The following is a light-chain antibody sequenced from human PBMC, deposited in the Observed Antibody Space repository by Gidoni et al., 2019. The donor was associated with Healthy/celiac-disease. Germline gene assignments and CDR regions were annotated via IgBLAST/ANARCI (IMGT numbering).Light chain of an antibody. CDR1: QSISSW. CDR2: KAS. J-gene: IGKJ1*01. V-gene: IGKV1-5*03. Sequence: DIQMTQYPSTLSASGGDRVTITCRASQSISSWLAWYQQKPGKAPKLLIYKASSLESGVPSRFSGSGSGTEFTLTISSLQPDDFATYYCQQYNSYSRTFGQGTKVEIK. CDR3: QQYNSYSRT.